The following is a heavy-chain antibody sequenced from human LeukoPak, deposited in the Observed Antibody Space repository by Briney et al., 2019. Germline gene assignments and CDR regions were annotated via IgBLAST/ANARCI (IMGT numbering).Heavy chain of an antibody. D-gene: IGHD2-8*01. CDR1: GFTFDDYG. V-gene: IGHV3-20*04. Sequence: QPGGILRLSCEASGFTFDDYGMSWVRQPPGKGLEWVSGINRNGGSTDYADSVKGRFTISRDNAKNSHFLQMNSLRVEDTALYYCARGFRNGPFDCWGQGTLVTVSS. CDR3: ARGFRNGPFDC. CDR2: INRNGGST. J-gene: IGHJ4*02.